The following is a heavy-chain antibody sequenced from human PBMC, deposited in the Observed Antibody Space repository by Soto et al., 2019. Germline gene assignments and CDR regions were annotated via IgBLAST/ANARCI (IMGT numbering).Heavy chain of an antibody. Sequence: QVQLQESGPGLVKPSQTLSLTCIVSGGSTSSGDYYRSWIRQYPGKGLEWIGSLHYSGTIYYNPSLRSRGTMSVDTSNFQCSLKLSSVTAADTAVYYCTRGQDWAKLGYWGQGTLVTVSS. CDR3: TRGQDWAKLGY. V-gene: IGHV4-31*03. D-gene: IGHD3-16*01. CDR2: LHYSGTI. CDR1: GGSTSSGDYY. J-gene: IGHJ4*02.